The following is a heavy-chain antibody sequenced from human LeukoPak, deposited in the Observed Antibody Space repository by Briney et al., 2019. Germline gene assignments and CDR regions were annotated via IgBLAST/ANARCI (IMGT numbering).Heavy chain of an antibody. V-gene: IGHV4-30-4*01. Sequence: SETLSLTCTVSNDSISSGDYYWNWIRQPPGKGLEWIGYIFHRGGTSYNPSLKSRILFSVDTSQNQFSLKLNSVTAADTAVYYCVREILYCSGGSCYRGPFDNWSQGTLVTVSA. CDR2: IFHRGGT. D-gene: IGHD2-15*01. J-gene: IGHJ4*02. CDR3: VREILYCSGGSCYRGPFDN. CDR1: NDSISSGDYY.